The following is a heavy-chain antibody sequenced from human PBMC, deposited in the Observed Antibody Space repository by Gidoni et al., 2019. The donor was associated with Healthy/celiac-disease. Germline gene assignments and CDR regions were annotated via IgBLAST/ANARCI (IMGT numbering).Heavy chain of an antibody. CDR2: ISSSSSYI. Sequence: EVQLVESGGGVVKHGGSLRLSCAASGLHFSNCSMTGVRQAPGKGLEWVSSISSSSSYIYYADSVKGRFTISRDNAKNSLYLQMNSLRAEDTAVYYCARDKSVATITAQYYYSGMDVWGQGTTVTVSS. D-gene: IGHD5-12*01. CDR1: GLHFSNCS. J-gene: IGHJ6*02. CDR3: ARDKSVATITAQYYYSGMDV. V-gene: IGHV3-21*01.